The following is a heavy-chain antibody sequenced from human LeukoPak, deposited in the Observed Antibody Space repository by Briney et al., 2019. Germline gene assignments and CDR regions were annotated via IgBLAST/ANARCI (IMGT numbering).Heavy chain of an antibody. J-gene: IGHJ3*02. CDR3: AAGIQLSLDAFDI. V-gene: IGHV1-2*02. CDR2: INPNSGGT. D-gene: IGHD5-18*01. Sequence: ASVKVSCKASGYTLTGYYMHWVRQAPGQGLEWMGWINPNSGGTNYAQKFQGRVTMTRDTSISTAYMGLSRLRSDDTAVYYCAAGIQLSLDAFDIWGQGTMVTVSS. CDR1: GYTLTGYY.